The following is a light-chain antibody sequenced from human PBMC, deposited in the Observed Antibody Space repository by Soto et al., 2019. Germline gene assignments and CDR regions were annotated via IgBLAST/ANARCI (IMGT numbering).Light chain of an antibody. CDR2: DAS. CDR3: QHRSNWPPIT. J-gene: IGKJ4*02. Sequence: EIVLTQSPATLALSPGEGATLSCRVSQSIGTALAWYQQRPGQGPRLLIYDASARAPGIPDRFSGSGSGIDFTLTISILEPEDFAMYFCQHRSNWPPITFGGGTKVEIK. V-gene: IGKV3-11*01. CDR1: QSIGTA.